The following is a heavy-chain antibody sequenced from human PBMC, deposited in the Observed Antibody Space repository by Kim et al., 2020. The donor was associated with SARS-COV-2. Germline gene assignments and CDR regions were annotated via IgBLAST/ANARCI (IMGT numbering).Heavy chain of an antibody. CDR1: GFTFSSYG. Sequence: GGSLRLSCAASGFTFSSYGMHWVRQAPGKGLEWVAVISYDGSNKYYADSVKGRFTISRDNSKNTLYLQMNSLRAEDTAVYYCAKAGEYYYDSSEYYFDYWGQGTLVTVSS. V-gene: IGHV3-30*18. CDR2: ISYDGSNK. D-gene: IGHD3-22*01. J-gene: IGHJ4*02. CDR3: AKAGEYYYDSSEYYFDY.